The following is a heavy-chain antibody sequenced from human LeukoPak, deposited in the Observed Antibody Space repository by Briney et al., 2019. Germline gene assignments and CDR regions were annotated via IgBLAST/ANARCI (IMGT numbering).Heavy chain of an antibody. D-gene: IGHD3-10*01. V-gene: IGHV3-7*01. CDR2: IKQDGSEK. J-gene: IGHJ4*02. Sequence: GGSLRFSCAASGFTFSSYWMSWVRQAPGKGLEWVANIKQDGSEKYYVDSVKGRFTISRDNAKNSLYLQMNSLRAEDTAVYYCARESFLYYFDYWGQGTLVTVSS. CDR1: GFTFSSYW. CDR3: ARESFLYYFDY.